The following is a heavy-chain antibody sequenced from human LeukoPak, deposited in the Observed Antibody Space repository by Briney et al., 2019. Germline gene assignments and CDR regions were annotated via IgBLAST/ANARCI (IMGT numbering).Heavy chain of an antibody. CDR3: ARVDTAMVTSYYFDY. D-gene: IGHD5-18*01. V-gene: IGHV3-11*04. Sequence: GGSLRLSCAASGFTFSDYYMSWIRQAPGKGLEWVSYISSSGSTIYYADSAKGRFTISRDNAKNSLYLQMNSLRAEDTAVYYCARVDTAMVTSYYFDYWGQGTLVTVSS. J-gene: IGHJ4*02. CDR2: ISSSGSTI. CDR1: GFTFSDYY.